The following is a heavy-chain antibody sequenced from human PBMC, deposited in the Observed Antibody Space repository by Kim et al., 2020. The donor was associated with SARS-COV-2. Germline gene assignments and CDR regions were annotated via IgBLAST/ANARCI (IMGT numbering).Heavy chain of an antibody. Sequence: GGSLRLSCAASGFTFSSYSMNWVRQAPGKGLEWVSSISSSSSYIYYADSVKGRFTISRDNAKNSLYLQMNSLRAEDTAVYYCARDHYDSSGYYYVMDYWGQGTLVTVSS. CDR3: ARDHYDSSGYYYVMDY. CDR2: ISSSSSYI. J-gene: IGHJ4*02. CDR1: GFTFSSYS. D-gene: IGHD3-22*01. V-gene: IGHV3-21*01.